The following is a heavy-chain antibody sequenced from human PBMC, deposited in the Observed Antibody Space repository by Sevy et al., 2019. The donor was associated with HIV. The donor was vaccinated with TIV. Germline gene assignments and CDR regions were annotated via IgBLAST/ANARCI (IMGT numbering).Heavy chain of an antibody. J-gene: IGHJ5*02. CDR3: ARGSPLGVEWELSRPQNWFDP. V-gene: IGHV4-59*01. CDR1: GGSISSYY. Sequence: SETLSLTCTVFGGSISSYYWNWIRQPPGKGLEWIGYIYYSGSTNYNPSLKSRVTISVDMSKNQFSLKLSSVTAADTAVYYCARGSPLGVEWELSRPQNWFDPWGQGTLVTVSS. CDR2: IYYSGST. D-gene: IGHD1-26*01.